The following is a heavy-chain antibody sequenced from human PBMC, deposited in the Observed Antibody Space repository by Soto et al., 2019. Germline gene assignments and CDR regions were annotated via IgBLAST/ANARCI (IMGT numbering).Heavy chain of an antibody. V-gene: IGHV4-61*01. D-gene: IGHD3-3*01. CDR2: IYYSGST. Sequence: QVQLQESGPGLVKPSETLSLTCTVSGGSVSSGSYYWSWIRQPPGKGLEWIGYIYYSGSTNYNPSLKGRFPIPADPPMNYFPLKLTFFPAGTPPFFYGASSQSFLGSGFPPPWFPPGAQGPLVPVPS. J-gene: IGHJ5*02. CDR3: ASSQSFLGSGFPPPWFPP. CDR1: GGSVSSGSYY.